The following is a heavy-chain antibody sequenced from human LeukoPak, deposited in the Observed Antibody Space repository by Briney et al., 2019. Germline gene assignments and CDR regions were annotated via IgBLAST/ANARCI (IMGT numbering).Heavy chain of an antibody. Sequence: RTGGSLRLSCTASGFAFDEHGMGWVRQVPGKGLEWVSGINWSGGSTGYADPLRGRFTISRDNAKNSLYLQMDSLRAEDTALYYCARAPITSPFYFDYWGQGTLVTVSS. CDR1: GFAFDEHG. J-gene: IGHJ4*02. CDR2: INWSGGST. D-gene: IGHD2-2*01. CDR3: ARAPITSPFYFDY. V-gene: IGHV3-20*04.